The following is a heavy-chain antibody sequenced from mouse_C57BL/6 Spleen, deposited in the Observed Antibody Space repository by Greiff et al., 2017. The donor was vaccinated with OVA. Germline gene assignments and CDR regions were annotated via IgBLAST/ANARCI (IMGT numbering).Heavy chain of an antibody. CDR1: GYTFTDYY. Sequence: EVQLQQSGPELVKPGASVKISCKASGYTFTDYYMNWVKQSHGKSLEWIGDINPNNGGTSYNQKFKGKATLTVDKSSSTAYMELRSLTSEDSAVYYCARQYYYGSSYDFDYWGQGTTLTVSS. CDR3: ARQYYYGSSYDFDY. J-gene: IGHJ2*01. CDR2: INPNNGGT. V-gene: IGHV1-26*01. D-gene: IGHD1-1*01.